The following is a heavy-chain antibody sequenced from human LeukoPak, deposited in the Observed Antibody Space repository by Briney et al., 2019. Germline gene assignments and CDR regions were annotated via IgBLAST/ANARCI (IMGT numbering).Heavy chain of an antibody. CDR2: ISYDGSNK. CDR1: GFTFSSYG. J-gene: IGHJ1*01. Sequence: PGGSLRLSCAASGFTFSSYGMHWVRQAPGKGLEWVAVISYDGSNKYYADSVKGRFTISRDNSKNTLYLQMNSLRAEDTAVYYCAKGPEWALLARGFQHWGQGTLVTVSS. CDR3: AKGPEWALLARGFQH. V-gene: IGHV3-30*18. D-gene: IGHD1-26*01.